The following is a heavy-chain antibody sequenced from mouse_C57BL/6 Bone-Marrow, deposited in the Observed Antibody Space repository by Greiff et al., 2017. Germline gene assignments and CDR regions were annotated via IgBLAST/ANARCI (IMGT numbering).Heavy chain of an antibody. Sequence: EVKLVESGGGLVQPKGSLKLSCAASGFSFNTYAMNWVRQAPGKGLEWVDRIRSKSNNYATYYADPVKDRFTISRDDSESMLYLQMNNLKTEDTAMYYCVRHGPAPHYYGSGYFDVWGTGTTVTVSS. J-gene: IGHJ1*03. CDR2: IRSKSNNYAT. CDR3: VRHGPAPHYYGSGYFDV. CDR1: GFSFNTYA. V-gene: IGHV10-1*01. D-gene: IGHD1-1*01.